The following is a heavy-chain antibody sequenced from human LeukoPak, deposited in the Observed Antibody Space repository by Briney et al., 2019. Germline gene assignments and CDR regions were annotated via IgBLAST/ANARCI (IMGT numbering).Heavy chain of an antibody. V-gene: IGHV1-2*02. D-gene: IGHD3-3*01. CDR1: GYTFTGYY. Sequence: GASVKVSCKASGYTFTGYYMHWVRQAPGQGLEWMGWINPNSGGTNYAQKFQGRVTMTRDTSISTAYMELSRLRSDDTAVYYCASELRFPRNFPGLVPYYFDYWGQGTLVTVSS. CDR3: ASELRFPRNFPGLVPYYFDY. J-gene: IGHJ4*02. CDR2: INPNSGGT.